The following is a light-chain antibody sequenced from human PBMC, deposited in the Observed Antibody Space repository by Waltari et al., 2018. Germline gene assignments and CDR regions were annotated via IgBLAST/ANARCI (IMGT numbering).Light chain of an antibody. CDR2: GAS. J-gene: IGKJ2*01. CDR1: QSVSRSR. V-gene: IGKV3-20*01. CDR3: QQYSSSVMYT. Sequence: FLTQAPDTLSLSPGERATLSCRASQSVSRSRLAWYQHKPGQAPRLLMYGASTRATGIPDRFSGSGSGTDFSLSISRVVPEDFAVYYCQQYSSSVMYTFGQGTKLEIK.